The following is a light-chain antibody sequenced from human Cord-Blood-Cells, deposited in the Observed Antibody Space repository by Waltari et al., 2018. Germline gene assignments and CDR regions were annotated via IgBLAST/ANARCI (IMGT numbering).Light chain of an antibody. V-gene: IGKV3-11*01. J-gene: IGKJ2*03. CDR1: QSVSSY. CDR2: DAS. Sequence: EIVLTQAPATLSLSPGERATPSCRASQSVSSYLAWYQQKPGQAPRLLIYDASNRATGIPARFSVIGTGTDFTLTISSLEPEDFAVYYCQQRSNWPRSFGQATKLEIK. CDR3: QQRSNWPRS.